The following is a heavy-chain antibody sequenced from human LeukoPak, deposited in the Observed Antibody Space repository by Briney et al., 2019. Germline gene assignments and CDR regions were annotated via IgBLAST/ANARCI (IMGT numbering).Heavy chain of an antibody. J-gene: IGHJ4*02. CDR1: GFTFSSYA. D-gene: IGHD2-2*01. Sequence: PGGSLRLSCAASGFTFSSYAMSWVRQAPGKGLEWVSSISTSGESTYYADSVKGRFTISRDNSENTLYLHMNSLRAEDTAIYYCAKDALRLCSSTSCYLWSQGTLVTVSS. CDR3: AKDALRLCSSTSCYL. CDR2: ISTSGEST. V-gene: IGHV3-23*01.